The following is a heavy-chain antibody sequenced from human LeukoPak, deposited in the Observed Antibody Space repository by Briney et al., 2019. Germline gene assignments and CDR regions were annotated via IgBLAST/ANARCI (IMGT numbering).Heavy chain of an antibody. CDR1: GYTFTSYY. Sequence: ASVKVSCKASGYTFTSYYMHWVRQAPGQGLEWMGIINPSGGSTSYAQKFQGRVTMTRDTSTSTVYMELSSLRSEDTAVYYCARDIKVGVVIIYYYYGMDVWGQGTTVTVSS. J-gene: IGHJ6*02. D-gene: IGHD3-3*01. CDR3: ARDIKVGVVIIYYYYGMDV. CDR2: INPSGGST. V-gene: IGHV1-46*01.